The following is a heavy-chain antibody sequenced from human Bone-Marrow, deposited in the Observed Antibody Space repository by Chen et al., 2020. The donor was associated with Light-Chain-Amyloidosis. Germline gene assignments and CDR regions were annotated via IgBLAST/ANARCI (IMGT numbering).Heavy chain of an antibody. CDR1: GFTFSRYW. J-gene: IGHJ3*02. Sequence: EVQLVESGGGLVQAGGSLRLSCAASGFTFSRYWMSWVRQAPGKGLEWVTNIKEDGSEKYYVDSVKGRFIISRDNAKNSVYLQMNSLKDEDTALYYCASYNGGAALNIWGQGTMVTVSS. CDR3: ASYNGGAALNI. CDR2: IKEDGSEK. D-gene: IGHD3-16*01. V-gene: IGHV3-7*01.